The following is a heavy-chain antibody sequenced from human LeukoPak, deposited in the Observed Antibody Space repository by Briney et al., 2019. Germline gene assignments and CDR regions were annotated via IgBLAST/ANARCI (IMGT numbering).Heavy chain of an antibody. J-gene: IGHJ4*02. Sequence: SETLSLTCTVSGGSISSSSYYWGWIRQPPGKGLEWIGSIYYSGSTNYNPSLKSRVTISVDTSKNQFSLKLSSVTAADTAVYYCARSPTLYFGADYWGQGTLVTVSS. CDR2: IYYSGST. D-gene: IGHD3-10*01. CDR1: GGSISSSSYY. CDR3: ARSPTLYFGADY. V-gene: IGHV4-39*07.